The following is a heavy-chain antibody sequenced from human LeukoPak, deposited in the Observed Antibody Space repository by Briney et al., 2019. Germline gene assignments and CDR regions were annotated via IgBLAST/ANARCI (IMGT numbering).Heavy chain of an antibody. CDR3: ANLRTYYYGSGSYPDY. D-gene: IGHD3-10*01. CDR2: ISGSGGST. Sequence: GGSLRLSCAASGFTFSSYAMSWVRQASGKGLEWVSAISGSGGSTYYADSVKGRFTISRDNSKNTLYLQMNSLRAEDTAVYYRANLRTYYYGSGSYPDYWGQGTLVTVSS. V-gene: IGHV3-23*01. J-gene: IGHJ4*02. CDR1: GFTFSSYA.